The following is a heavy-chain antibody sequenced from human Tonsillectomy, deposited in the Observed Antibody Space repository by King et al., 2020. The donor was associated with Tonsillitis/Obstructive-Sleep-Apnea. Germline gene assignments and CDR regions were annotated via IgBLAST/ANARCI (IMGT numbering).Heavy chain of an antibody. CDR1: GFTFSSSA. CDR3: AKVGSRAWYGGTDY. D-gene: IGHD6-19*01. V-gene: IGHV3-23*04. Sequence: VQLVESGGGLVQPGGSLRLSCAASGFTFSSSAMSWVRQAPGKGLDWVSTISGNGDSTYYADSVRGRFIISRDNSQNTLYLQMNSLRADDTAVYYCAKVGSRAWYGGTDYWGQGTLVTVSS. CDR2: ISGNGDST. J-gene: IGHJ4*02.